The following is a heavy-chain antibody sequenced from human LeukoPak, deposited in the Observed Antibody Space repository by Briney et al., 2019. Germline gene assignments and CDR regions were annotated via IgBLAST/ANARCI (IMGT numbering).Heavy chain of an antibody. D-gene: IGHD2-15*01. CDR1: GYTFTGYY. V-gene: IGHV1-2*02. CDR3: ARDSGTSAVGN. Sequence: ASVKVSCKASGYTFTGYYMHWVRQAPGQGLEWMGWINPNNGGTNYAQKFQGRVTMTRDTSISTAYMELSRLRSDDTAVYYCARDSGTSAVGNWGQGTLVTVS. CDR2: INPNNGGT. J-gene: IGHJ4*02.